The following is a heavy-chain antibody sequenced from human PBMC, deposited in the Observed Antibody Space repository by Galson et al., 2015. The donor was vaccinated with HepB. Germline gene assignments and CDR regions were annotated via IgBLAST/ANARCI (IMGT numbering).Heavy chain of an antibody. CDR2: SSGYGDST. J-gene: IGHJ5*01. D-gene: IGHD5-18*01. CDR3: AKGYGLFDS. CDR1: GFAFDTHA. Sequence: SLRLSCAASGFAFDTHAMSLVRQAPGRGQEWISGSSGYGDSTFYADSVKGRFTVYSDDSNNMLYLQMNSLRAEDAGIYFCAKGYGLFDSWGQGILVTVSS. V-gene: IGHV3-23*01.